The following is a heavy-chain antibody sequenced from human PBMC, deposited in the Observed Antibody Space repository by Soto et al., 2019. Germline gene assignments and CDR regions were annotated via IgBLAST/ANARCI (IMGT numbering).Heavy chain of an antibody. D-gene: IGHD3-22*01. CDR3: ARGAYDSSGYSFDY. CDR1: GGSISSGGYY. J-gene: IGHJ4*02. CDR2: IYYSGST. V-gene: IGHV4-31*01. Sequence: QVQLQESGPGLVKPSQTLSLTCTVSGGSISSGGYYWSWIRQHPGKGLEWIGYIYYSGSTYYNPSLKSPVTRSVDTSKTQFSLKLSSVTAADTAVYYCARGAYDSSGYSFDYWGQGTLVTVSS.